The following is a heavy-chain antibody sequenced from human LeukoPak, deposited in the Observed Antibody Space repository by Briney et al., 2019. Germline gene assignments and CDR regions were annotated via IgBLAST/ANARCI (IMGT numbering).Heavy chain of an antibody. D-gene: IGHD3-9*01. CDR3: ARGLGYLDF. V-gene: IGHV3-48*04. J-gene: IGHJ4*02. Sequence: GGSLRHSPATSGFSLSVFAMSWVRQTPGRGLEWLSYISSSSTSIYYKDSVKGRFTISRHNTKNLLYLQMNSLRPEDTTVYYCARGLGYLDFWRQGTLVTVSS. CDR1: GFSLSVFA. CDR2: ISSSSTSI.